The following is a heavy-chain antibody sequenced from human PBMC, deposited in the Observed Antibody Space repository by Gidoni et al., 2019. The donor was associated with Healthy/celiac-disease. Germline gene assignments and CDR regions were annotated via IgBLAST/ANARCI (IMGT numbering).Heavy chain of an antibody. J-gene: IGHJ4*02. D-gene: IGHD5-18*01. CDR3: ERKGRYSSDYYFDY. V-gene: IGHV3-11*05. CDR2: ISSSSSYT. Sequence: QVQLVESGGGLVKPGGSLILSCAASGFTSSDYYMSWIRQAPGKGLEWVSYISSSSSYTNYADSVKGRFTISRDNAKNSLYLQMNSLRAEDTAVYYCERKGRYSSDYYFDYWGQGTLVTVSS. CDR1: GFTSSDYY.